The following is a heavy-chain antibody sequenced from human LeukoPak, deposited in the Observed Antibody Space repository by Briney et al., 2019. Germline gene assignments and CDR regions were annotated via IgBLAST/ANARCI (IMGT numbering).Heavy chain of an antibody. Sequence: SETLSLTCTVSGGSISSYYWSWIRQPAGKGLEWIGRIYTSGSTNYNPSLKSRVTMSVDTSKNQFSLKLSSVTAADTAVYYCARHGSTSSDDYFQHWGQGTLVTVSS. CDR1: GGSISSYY. CDR2: IYTSGST. V-gene: IGHV4-4*07. J-gene: IGHJ1*01. CDR3: ARHGSTSSDDYFQH. D-gene: IGHD2/OR15-2a*01.